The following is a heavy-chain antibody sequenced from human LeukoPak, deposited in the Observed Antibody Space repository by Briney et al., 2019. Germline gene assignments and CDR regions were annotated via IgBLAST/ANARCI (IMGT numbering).Heavy chain of an antibody. D-gene: IGHD3-3*01. J-gene: IGHJ4*02. Sequence: GRSLRLSCAASGFTFSSYATHWVRQAPGKGLEWVAVISYDGSNKYYADSVKGRFTISRDNSKNTLYLQMNSLRAEDTAVYYCARGVFLEIDYWGQGTLVTVSS. CDR1: GFTFSSYA. V-gene: IGHV3-30*01. CDR2: ISYDGSNK. CDR3: ARGVFLEIDY.